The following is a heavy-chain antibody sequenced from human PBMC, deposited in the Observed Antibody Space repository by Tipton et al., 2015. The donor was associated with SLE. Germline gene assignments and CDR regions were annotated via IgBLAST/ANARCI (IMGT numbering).Heavy chain of an antibody. D-gene: IGHD3-3*01. Sequence: TLSLTCAVYGGSFSGYYWSWLRQPPGKGLEWIGEINHSGSTNYNPSLKSRVTISVDTSKNQFSLKLSSVTAADTAVYYCARLTIFGVVIIGNYYYYMDVWGKGTTVTVS. CDR2: INHSGST. V-gene: IGHV4-34*01. CDR1: GGSFSGYY. CDR3: ARLTIFGVVIIGNYYYYMDV. J-gene: IGHJ6*03.